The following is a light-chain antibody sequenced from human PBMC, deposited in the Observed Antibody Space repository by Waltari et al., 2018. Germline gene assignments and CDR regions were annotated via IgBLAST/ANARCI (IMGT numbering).Light chain of an antibody. CDR1: QSVSSSY. V-gene: IGKV3-20*01. Sequence: EIVLTQSPGTLSLSPGERATLSCRASQSVSSSYLAWYQQNPGQAPRLLIYGASSRATGIPDRFSGSGSGTDFTLTISRLEPEDFAVYYCQQYSSSPLTFGQGTKLEIK. CDR2: GAS. J-gene: IGKJ2*01. CDR3: QQYSSSPLT.